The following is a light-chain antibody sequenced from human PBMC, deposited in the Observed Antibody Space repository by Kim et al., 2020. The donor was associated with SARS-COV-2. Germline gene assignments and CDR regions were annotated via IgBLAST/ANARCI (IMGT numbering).Light chain of an antibody. J-gene: IGLJ3*02. CDR3: QAWDSSTAV. V-gene: IGLV3-1*01. CDR1: KLGDKY. Sequence: SYELTQPPSVSVSPGHTVSITCSGDKLGDKYACWYQQKPGQSPVLVIYQDNKRPSGIPERFSGSNSGNTATLTISGTQTMDEADYYCQAWDSSTAVFGGG. CDR2: QDN.